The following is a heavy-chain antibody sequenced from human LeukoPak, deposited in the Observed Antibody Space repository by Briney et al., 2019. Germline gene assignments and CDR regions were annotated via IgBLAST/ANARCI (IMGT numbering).Heavy chain of an antibody. J-gene: IGHJ4*02. Sequence: PVGSLRLSCAESGFLLRTYGMQWVRQAPGKGREWVAVIWHDGTNKYYIDSVKGRFPISRDNSNNTLYLQMNSLRAEDTAVYFCATGQHSPYYWGQGTLVTVSS. V-gene: IGHV3-33*01. CDR1: GFLLRTYG. D-gene: IGHD2-15*01. CDR2: IWHDGTNK. CDR3: ATGQHSPYY.